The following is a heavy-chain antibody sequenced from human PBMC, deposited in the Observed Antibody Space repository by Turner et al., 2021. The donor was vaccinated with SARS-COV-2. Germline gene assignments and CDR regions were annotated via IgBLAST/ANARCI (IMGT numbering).Heavy chain of an antibody. J-gene: IGHJ4*02. D-gene: IGHD3-16*01. CDR1: GYSFTSYW. Sequence: EVQLVQSGAEVKKPGASLRISCKGSGYSFTSYWISWVRQMPGKGLEWMGRSDPSDSYTKYSPSFQGHVTISADKSISTAYLQWSSLKASDTAMYYCAKGGGGPYHFDYWGQGTLVTVSS. CDR3: AKGGGGPYHFDY. V-gene: IGHV5-10-1*03. CDR2: SDPSDSYT.